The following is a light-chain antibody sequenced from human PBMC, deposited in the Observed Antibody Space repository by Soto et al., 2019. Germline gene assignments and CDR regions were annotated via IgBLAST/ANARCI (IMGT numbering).Light chain of an antibody. J-gene: IGLJ3*02. CDR1: SSDDGGYNY. V-gene: IGLV2-14*01. CDR2: DVS. Sequence: QSALTQPASVSGSPGQSITISCTGTSSDDGGYNYVSWYQQHPGKAPKLMIYDVSNRPSGVSNRFSGSKSGNTASLTISGLQAEDEADYYCSSYTSSSTPCVFGGGTKVTVL. CDR3: SSYTSSSTPCV.